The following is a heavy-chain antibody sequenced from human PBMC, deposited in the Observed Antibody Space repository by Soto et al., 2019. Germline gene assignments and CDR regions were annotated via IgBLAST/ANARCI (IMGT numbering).Heavy chain of an antibody. D-gene: IGHD5-12*01. CDR3: ARGGGYDLSAFDI. Sequence: GGSLRLSCTASGFTFSRYAMSWVRQAPGKGLEWVSTISDSGSTYYAESVKGRLTISRDNSKHTLYLQMNSLRAEDTAVYYCARGGGYDLSAFDIWGQGTMVTVSS. V-gene: IGHV3-23*01. CDR2: ISDSGST. CDR1: GFTFSRYA. J-gene: IGHJ3*02.